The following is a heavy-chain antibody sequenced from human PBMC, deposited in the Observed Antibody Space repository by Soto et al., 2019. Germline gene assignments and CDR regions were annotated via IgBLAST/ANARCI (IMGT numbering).Heavy chain of an antibody. V-gene: IGHV4-59*02. CDR3: ASLPDLYDNGDHYYAIDY. J-gene: IGHJ4*02. CDR2: IFFSGST. CDR1: GVSVNDYY. D-gene: IGHD3-22*01. Sequence: PSETLSLTCTLSGVSVNDYYWSWIRQPPGKGLEWIGYIFFSGSTIYNPSLKSRVTISVDTSTNQVALKLSSVTAADTAIYYCASLPDLYDNGDHYYAIDYWGQGTLVTVSS.